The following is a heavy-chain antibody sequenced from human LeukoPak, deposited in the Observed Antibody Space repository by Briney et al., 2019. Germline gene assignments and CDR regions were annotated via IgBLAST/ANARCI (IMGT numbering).Heavy chain of an antibody. J-gene: IGHJ3*02. V-gene: IGHV1-2*06. CDR2: INPNSGCT. D-gene: IGHD3-22*01. CDR1: GYTFTSYY. CDR3: ARTMIVPLPGDAFDI. Sequence: VASVKVSCKASGYTFTSYYMHWVRQAPGQGLEWMGRINPNSGCTNYAEKVQGRVTMTRDTSISTAYMELSRLRSDDTAVYYCARTMIVPLPGDAFDIWGQGTMVTVSS.